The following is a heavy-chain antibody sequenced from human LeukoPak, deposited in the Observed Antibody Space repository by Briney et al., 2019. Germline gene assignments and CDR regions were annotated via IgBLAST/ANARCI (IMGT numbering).Heavy chain of an antibody. CDR2: IYRSGST. CDR3: ARIVTVIVVVDAFDI. D-gene: IGHD3-22*01. J-gene: IGHJ3*02. CDR1: DGSISNYY. V-gene: IGHV4-4*07. Sequence: SETLSLTCSVPDGSISNYYWSWLRQPAGKGLEWIGRIYRSGSTKYNHSLKSRVTMSLDRSKNEYSLRLSSVTAADTAVYYCARIVTVIVVVDAFDIWGPGTMVTVSS.